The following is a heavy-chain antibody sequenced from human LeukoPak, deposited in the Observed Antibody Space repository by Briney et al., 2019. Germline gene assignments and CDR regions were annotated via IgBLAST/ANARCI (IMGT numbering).Heavy chain of an antibody. J-gene: IGHJ4*02. CDR2: ISSSSSTI. Sequence: GGSLRLSCAASGFTFSSYSMNWVRQAPGKGLEWVSYISSSSSTIYYADSVKGRFTISRDNAKNSLYLQMNGLRAEDTAVYYCARGRGSDYWGQGTLVTVSS. V-gene: IGHV3-48*04. CDR1: GFTFSSYS. CDR3: ARGRGSDY. D-gene: IGHD3-10*01.